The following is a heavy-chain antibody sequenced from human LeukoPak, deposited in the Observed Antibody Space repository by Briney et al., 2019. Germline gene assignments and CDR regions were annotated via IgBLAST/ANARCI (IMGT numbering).Heavy chain of an antibody. CDR3: IRIRTREHQHGMDV. CDR2: IDTVGNT. Sequence: GGSLRLSCGASGFPFSNYDMHWVRHAPGKGLDWVSAIDTVGNTYYSGSVKGRFTISRENAQNSLFLQMNSLRDGDTALYYCIRIRTREHQHGMDVWGQGTTVTVSS. J-gene: IGHJ6*02. V-gene: IGHV3-13*01. CDR1: GFPFSNYD. D-gene: IGHD1-26*01.